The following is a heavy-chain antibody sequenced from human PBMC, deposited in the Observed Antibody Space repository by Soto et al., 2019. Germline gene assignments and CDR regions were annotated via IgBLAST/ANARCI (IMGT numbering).Heavy chain of an antibody. Sequence: GGSLRLSCAASGFTFSSDGMHWVRQAPGKGLEWVAVISYDGSYQYYVDSVKGRFTISRDNSKNTLYLQMNSLRAEDTAVYYCAKDEISKTIRGAAFNFWGQGTMVTVSS. J-gene: IGHJ3*01. CDR1: GFTFSSDG. D-gene: IGHD1-7*01. CDR3: AKDEISKTIRGAAFNF. V-gene: IGHV3-30*18. CDR2: ISYDGSYQ.